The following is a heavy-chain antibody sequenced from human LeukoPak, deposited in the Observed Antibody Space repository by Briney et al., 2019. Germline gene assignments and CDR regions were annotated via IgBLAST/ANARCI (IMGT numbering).Heavy chain of an antibody. V-gene: IGHV1-2*02. Sequence: ASVKVSCKASGYTFTGYYMHWVRQAPGQGLEWMGWINPNSGGTNYAQKFQGRVIMTRDTSISTAYLELSSLKSDDTAVYYCARGGPSRGSGFYYFDYWGQGTLITVSS. CDR3: ARGGPSRGSGFYYFDY. J-gene: IGHJ4*02. D-gene: IGHD6-19*01. CDR2: INPNSGGT. CDR1: GYTFTGYY.